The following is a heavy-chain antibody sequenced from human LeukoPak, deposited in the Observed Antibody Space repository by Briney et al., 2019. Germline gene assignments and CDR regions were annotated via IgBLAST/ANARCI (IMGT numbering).Heavy chain of an antibody. CDR2: IIVGSGAT. CDR3: TADLSNPRMGASYLDS. Sequence: SVKVSCKASGFTSTNFAVQWVRQARGQRLEWIGWIIVGSGATKCAQDFQERVTITRDLSTSTLYMELRSLTSEDTAVYYCTADLSNPRMGASYLDSWGQGTLVTVSS. J-gene: IGHJ4*02. CDR1: GFTSTNFA. D-gene: IGHD3-16*01. V-gene: IGHV1-58*01.